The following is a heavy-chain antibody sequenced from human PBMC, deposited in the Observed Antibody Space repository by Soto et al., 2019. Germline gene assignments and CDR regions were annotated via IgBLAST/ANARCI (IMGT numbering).Heavy chain of an antibody. V-gene: IGHV4-59*08. D-gene: IGHD2-8*01. Sequence: SETLSLTCTVSGGSISSYYWSWIRQPPGKGLEWIGYIYYSGSTNYNPSLKSRVTISVDTSKNQFSLKLSSVTAADTAVYYCAAQKGLYYDFDPSGQGTMAPVSS. CDR3: AAQKGLYYDFDP. J-gene: IGHJ5*02. CDR2: IYYSGST. CDR1: GGSISSYY.